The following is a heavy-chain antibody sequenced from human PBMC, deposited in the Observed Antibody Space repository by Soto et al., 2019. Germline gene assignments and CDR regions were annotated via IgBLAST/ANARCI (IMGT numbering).Heavy chain of an antibody. J-gene: IGHJ4*02. CDR2: IIPLFGTA. V-gene: IGHV1-69*01. D-gene: IGHD1-26*01. Sequence: QVQLVQSGAEVKKPGSSVNVSCKASGGTFSTYAISWVRQAPGQGLEWMGGIIPLFGTANYAQKFQGRVTITADESTSTAYTELSSLRSEDTAVYYCAADVGASARTFDYWGQGSLVTVSS. CDR1: GGTFSTYA. CDR3: AADVGASARTFDY.